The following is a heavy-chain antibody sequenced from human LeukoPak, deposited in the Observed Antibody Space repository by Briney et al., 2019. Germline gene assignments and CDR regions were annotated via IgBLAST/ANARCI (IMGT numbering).Heavy chain of an antibody. Sequence: PGGSLRLSCAASGFTVSSNYMSWVRQAPGKGLEWVSVIHSGGSTYYADSVKGRFTISRDNSKNTLYLQMNSLRAEDTAVYYCAREYCSGGSCYWFDPWGQGTLVTVSS. CDR1: GFTVSSNY. V-gene: IGHV3-53*01. J-gene: IGHJ5*02. CDR2: IHSGGST. D-gene: IGHD2-15*01. CDR3: AREYCSGGSCYWFDP.